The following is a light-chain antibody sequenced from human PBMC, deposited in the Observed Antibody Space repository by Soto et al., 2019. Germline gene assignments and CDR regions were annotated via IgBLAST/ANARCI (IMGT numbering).Light chain of an antibody. CDR2: GAS. J-gene: IGKJ5*01. V-gene: IGKV3-20*01. Sequence: EIVLTQSPGTLSLSPGERATLSCRASQSVSSSYLAWYQQKLGQAPRLLIYGASSRATGIPDRFSGSGSGRDFTLTISRLEPDDFAVYFCQQYDDSPITFGQGTRLEIK. CDR3: QQYDDSPIT. CDR1: QSVSSSY.